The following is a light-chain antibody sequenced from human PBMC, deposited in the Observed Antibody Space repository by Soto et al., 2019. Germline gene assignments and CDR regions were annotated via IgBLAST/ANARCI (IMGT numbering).Light chain of an antibody. Sequence: QSVLTQPPSVSAAPGQKVTISCSGRTSNIGDHFVSWYQHLPGTAPQLLIFDNYNRPSGIPDRFSGSKSGTSATLGITGLRTGDEADYYCGTWDSSLSAFVFGTGTKLTVL. J-gene: IGLJ1*01. CDR1: TSNIGDHF. V-gene: IGLV1-51*01. CDR3: GTWDSSLSAFV. CDR2: DNY.